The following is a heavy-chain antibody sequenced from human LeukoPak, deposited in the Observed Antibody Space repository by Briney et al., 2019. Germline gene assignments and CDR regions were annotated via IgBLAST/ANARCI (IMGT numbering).Heavy chain of an antibody. Sequence: RSLRLSCAASGFTFSSYAMHWVRQAPGKGLEWVAVISYDGSNKYYADSVKGRFTISRDNSKNTLYLQMNSLRAEDTAVYYCARDSSPRFTASPNYWGQGTLVTVSS. J-gene: IGHJ4*02. CDR1: GFTFSSYA. D-gene: IGHD3-10*01. CDR3: ARDSSPRFTASPNY. V-gene: IGHV3-30-3*01. CDR2: ISYDGSNK.